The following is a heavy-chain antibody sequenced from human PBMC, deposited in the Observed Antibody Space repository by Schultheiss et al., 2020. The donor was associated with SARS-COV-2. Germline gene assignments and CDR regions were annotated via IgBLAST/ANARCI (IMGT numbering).Heavy chain of an antibody. CDR2: IYTSGST. Sequence: SETLSLTCTVSGGSISSYYWSWIRQPAGKGLEWIGRIYTSGSTNYNPSLKSRVTISVDTSKNQFSLKLSSVTAADTAVYYCARARIAAAALGVFDYWGQGTLVTVSS. CDR3: ARARIAAAALGVFDY. V-gene: IGHV4-4*07. J-gene: IGHJ4*02. CDR1: GGSISSYY. D-gene: IGHD6-13*01.